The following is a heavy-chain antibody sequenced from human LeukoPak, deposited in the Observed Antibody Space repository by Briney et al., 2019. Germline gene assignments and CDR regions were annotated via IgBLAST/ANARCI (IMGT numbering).Heavy chain of an antibody. CDR3: ARRDYYDSSGYYQDAFDI. Sequence: ASVKVSCKASGYTFTSYGISWVRQAPGQGLEWMGWISAYNGNTNYAQKLQGRVTMTTDTSTSTAYMELRSLRSDDTAVYYCARRDYYDSSGYYQDAFDIWGQGTMVTVSS. CDR1: GYTFTSYG. J-gene: IGHJ3*02. V-gene: IGHV1-18*01. CDR2: ISAYNGNT. D-gene: IGHD3-22*01.